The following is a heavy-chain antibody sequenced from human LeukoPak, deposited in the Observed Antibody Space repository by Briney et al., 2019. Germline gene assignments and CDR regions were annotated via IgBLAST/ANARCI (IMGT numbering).Heavy chain of an antibody. D-gene: IGHD3-22*01. V-gene: IGHV3-30*02. CDR1: GFTFSSYG. CDR2: IRYDGSNK. J-gene: IGHJ5*02. CDR3: AKDYYDSSGFPFDP. Sequence: GGSLRLSCAASGFTFSSYGMHWVRQAPGKGLEWVAFIRYDGSNKYYADSVKGRFTISRDNSKNTLYLQMNSLRAEDTAVYYCAKDYYDSSGFPFDPWGQGTLVTVSS.